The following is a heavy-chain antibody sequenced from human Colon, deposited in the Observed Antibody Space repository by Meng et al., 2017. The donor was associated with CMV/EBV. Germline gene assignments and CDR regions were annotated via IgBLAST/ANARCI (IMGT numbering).Heavy chain of an antibody. CDR1: VLPFSSNQ. Sequence: VHVLGSGGALVEPWGSLCLSCLASVLPFSSNQLNWFRQAPGKGLEWVSLINPNDYTRYTDSVKVRATISRDNSKNTVHLQMKSLNAEDTAVYYCARDRGEGGFFDYWGQGTVVTVSS. CDR2: INPNDYT. V-gene: IGHV3-66*01. CDR3: ARDRGEGGFFDY. J-gene: IGHJ4*02. D-gene: IGHD3-16*01.